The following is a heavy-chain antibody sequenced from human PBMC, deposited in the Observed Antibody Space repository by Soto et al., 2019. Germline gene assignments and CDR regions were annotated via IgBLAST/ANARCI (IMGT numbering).Heavy chain of an antibody. CDR3: TTDAVRFLEWFSY. CDR2: IKSDSDGGTT. D-gene: IGHD3-3*01. Sequence: EVQLVESGGGLVKPGGSRRLSCVTSGFTLSKAWMSWVRQAPGKGLEWVGRIKSDSDGGTTDYAAPVKGRFTISRDDSKHTVYLQMNCLKTEDTAVYYCTTDAVRFLEWFSYWGQGTLVTVSS. J-gene: IGHJ4*02. CDR1: GFTLSKAW. V-gene: IGHV3-15*01.